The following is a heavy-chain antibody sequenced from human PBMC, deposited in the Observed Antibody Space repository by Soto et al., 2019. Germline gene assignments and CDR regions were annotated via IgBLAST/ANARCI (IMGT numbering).Heavy chain of an antibody. J-gene: IGHJ6*02. CDR2: ISYNGNT. D-gene: IGHD3-16*01. CDR1: GGSISSND. Sequence: QVQLQESGPGLVKPAETLSLTCSVSGGSISSNDWSWIRQPPGKGLEYIGYISYNGNTNHKPSLKSRVTISVDTSKNQFSLKMSSVTAAATAVYYCARVSYHYVWGSSTGMDVWGQGTTVTVSS. V-gene: IGHV4-59*01. CDR3: ARVSYHYVWGSSTGMDV.